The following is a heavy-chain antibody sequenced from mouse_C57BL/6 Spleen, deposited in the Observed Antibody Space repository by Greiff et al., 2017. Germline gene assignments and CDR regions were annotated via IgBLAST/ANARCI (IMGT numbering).Heavy chain of an antibody. CDR3: ARSTIVPFDV. D-gene: IGHD2-5*01. Sequence: VQLQQSGAELVKPGASVKLSCTASGFNIKDYYMHWVKQRTEQGLEWIGRIDPEDGETKYASKFQGKATITADTSTNTAYLQLSRQTSEDTAVYYCARSTIVPFDVWGRGTTVTVSS. V-gene: IGHV14-2*01. CDR2: IDPEDGET. CDR1: GFNIKDYY. J-gene: IGHJ1*03.